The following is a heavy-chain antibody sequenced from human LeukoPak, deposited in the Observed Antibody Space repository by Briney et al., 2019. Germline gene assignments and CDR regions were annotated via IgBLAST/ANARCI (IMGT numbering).Heavy chain of an antibody. D-gene: IGHD3-22*01. CDR1: GGSISSSSYY. V-gene: IGHV4-39*07. CDR3: ARQQDYYDSSGYLDY. Sequence: PSETLSLTCTVSGGSISSSSYYWGWIRQPPGKGLEWIGSIYHSGSTYYNPSLKSRVTISVDTSKNQFSLKLSSVTAADTAVYYCARQQDYYDSSGYLDYWGQGTLVTVSS. J-gene: IGHJ4*02. CDR2: IYHSGST.